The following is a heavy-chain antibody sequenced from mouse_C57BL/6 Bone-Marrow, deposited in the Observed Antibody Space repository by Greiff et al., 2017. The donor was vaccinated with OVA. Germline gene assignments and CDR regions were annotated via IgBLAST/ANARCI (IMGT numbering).Heavy chain of an antibody. CDR3: ARGGCNGSGYDWYFDV. D-gene: IGHD1-1*01. Sequence: QVQLQQSDAELVKPGTSVKVSCKASGYAFTDYLIEWVKQRPEQGLEWIGVIYPGDGSTKYNEKFKGKATLTADKSSSTAYMQLSSLTSEDSAVYFCARGGCNGSGYDWYFDVWGTGTTVTVSS. V-gene: IGHV1-54*01. CDR2: IYPGDGST. CDR1: GYAFTDYL. J-gene: IGHJ1*03.